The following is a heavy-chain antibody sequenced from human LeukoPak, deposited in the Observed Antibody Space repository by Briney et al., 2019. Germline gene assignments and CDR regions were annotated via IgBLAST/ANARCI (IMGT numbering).Heavy chain of an antibody. CDR3: ARRRGGWFVS. J-gene: IGHJ5*01. CDR1: GFTFSSYE. D-gene: IGHD3-10*01. Sequence: GSLRLSCAASGFTFSSYEMSWVRQAPGKGLQWVSYISSSGTTIYYADSVKGRFTISRDNAQNSLYLQMSSLRVDDTAVYYCARRRGGWFVSWGQGALVTVSS. CDR2: ISSSGTTI. V-gene: IGHV3-48*03.